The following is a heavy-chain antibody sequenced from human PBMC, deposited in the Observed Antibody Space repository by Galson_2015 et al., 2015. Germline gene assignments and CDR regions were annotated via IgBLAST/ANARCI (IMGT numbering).Heavy chain of an antibody. J-gene: IGHJ4*02. V-gene: IGHV3-11*01. D-gene: IGHD3-10*01. CDR1: GFTFSDYY. Sequence: SLRLSCAASGFTFSDYYMSWIRQAPGKGLEWVSYISSSGSTIYYADSVKGRFTISRDNAKNSLYPQMNSLRAEDTAVYYCARGYVYGSGALDYWGQGTLVTVSS. CDR3: ARGYVYGSGALDY. CDR2: ISSSGSTI.